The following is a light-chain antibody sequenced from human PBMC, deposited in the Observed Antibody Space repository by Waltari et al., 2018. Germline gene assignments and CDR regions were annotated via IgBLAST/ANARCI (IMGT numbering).Light chain of an antibody. V-gene: IGLV3-21*02. CDR3: HVWVSNSDHI. Sequence: SYILTQPPSVSAAPGQTAKITCAGKNIESKSVHWYQQKPGQAPLLVVYDDSDRPSGIPERLFGTSSGNRATLTISRVEAGDEADYYCHVWVSNSDHIFGGGTKLTVL. CDR2: DDS. J-gene: IGLJ2*01. CDR1: NIESKS.